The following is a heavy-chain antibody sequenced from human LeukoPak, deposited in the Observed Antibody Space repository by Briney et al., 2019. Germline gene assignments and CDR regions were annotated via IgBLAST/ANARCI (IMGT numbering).Heavy chain of an antibody. D-gene: IGHD4-17*01. Sequence: GGSLRLSCAASGFTFNTYGMHWVRQAPGKGLEWVSAISGSGGSTYYADSVKGRFTISRDNSKNTLYLQMNSLRAEDTAVYYCAKDPTVTTPFDYWGQGTLVTVSS. V-gene: IGHV3-23*01. CDR3: AKDPTVTTPFDY. J-gene: IGHJ4*02. CDR2: ISGSGGST. CDR1: GFTFNTYG.